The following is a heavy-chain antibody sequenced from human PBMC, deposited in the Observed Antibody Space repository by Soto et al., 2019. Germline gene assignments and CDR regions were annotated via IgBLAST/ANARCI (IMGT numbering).Heavy chain of an antibody. J-gene: IGHJ4*02. CDR3: ARDRCYDGSCYSASDH. Sequence: EVRLVESGGGLVQPGGSLRLSCEASNFDFSTYSMDWVRQAPGKGLEWIAYISGTGFTIHYADSVRGRFTIRRDNNRNSLFLDMNSLRDDDTAVYYSARDRCYDGSCYSASDHWGQGTLVTVSS. CDR2: ISGTGFTI. D-gene: IGHD2-15*01. V-gene: IGHV3-48*02. CDR1: NFDFSTYS.